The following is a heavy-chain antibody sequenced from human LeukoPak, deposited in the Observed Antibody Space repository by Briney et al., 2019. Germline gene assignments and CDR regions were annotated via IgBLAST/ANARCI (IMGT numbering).Heavy chain of an antibody. CDR1: GFTFDDYA. CDR2: ISCNSGSI. V-gene: IGHV3-9*01. J-gene: IGHJ4*02. Sequence: GRSLRLSCAASGFTFDDYAMHWVRQAPGKGLEWVSGISCNSGSIGYADSVKGRFTISRDNAKNSLYLQMNSLRAEDTALYYCAKDGDAYDSSGYYFPTSNFDYWGQGTLVTVSS. CDR3: AKDGDAYDSSGYYFPTSNFDY. D-gene: IGHD3-22*01.